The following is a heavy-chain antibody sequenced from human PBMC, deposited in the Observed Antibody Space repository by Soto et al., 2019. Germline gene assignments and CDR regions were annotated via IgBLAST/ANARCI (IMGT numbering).Heavy chain of an antibody. Sequence: PSEALSLTCAVYGGSFSGYYWSWTRQPPGKGLEWIGEINHSGSTNYNPSPKSRVTISVDTSKSQFSLKLSSVTAADTAVYYCARGPLGYCSGGSCYYTVVYDYWGQGTLVTVSS. J-gene: IGHJ4*02. CDR3: ARGPLGYCSGGSCYYTVVYDY. CDR1: GGSFSGYY. V-gene: IGHV4-34*01. CDR2: INHSGST. D-gene: IGHD2-15*01.